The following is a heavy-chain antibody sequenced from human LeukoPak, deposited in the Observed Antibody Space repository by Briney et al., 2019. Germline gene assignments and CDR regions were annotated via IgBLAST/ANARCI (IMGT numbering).Heavy chain of an antibody. D-gene: IGHD3-22*01. CDR1: GFTLSNAW. J-gene: IGHJ4*02. Sequence: PGGSLRLSCAASGFTLSNAWMSWVRQAPGKGLEWVARIKSKIDGGTTEYAEPVKSRFRISRDDSTTTLYLQMSSLRAEDTAVYYCTTDGGVIGQVWLSYWGQGTLVTVSS. CDR2: IKSKIDGGTT. V-gene: IGHV3-15*01. CDR3: TTDGGVIGQVWLSY.